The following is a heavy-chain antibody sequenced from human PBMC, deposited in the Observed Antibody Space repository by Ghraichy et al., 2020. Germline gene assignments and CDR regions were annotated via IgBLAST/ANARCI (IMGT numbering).Heavy chain of an antibody. J-gene: IGHJ4*02. CDR1: GFTFSSYA. CDR3: AREGYYDILTGYFPFDY. CDR2: ISYDGSNK. Sequence: GGSLRLSCAASGFTFSSYAMHWVRQAPGKGPEWVAVISYDGSNKYYADSVKGRFTISRDNSKNTLYLQMNSLRAEDTAVYYCAREGYYDILTGYFPFDYWGQGTLVTVSS. V-gene: IGHV3-30-3*01. D-gene: IGHD3-9*01.